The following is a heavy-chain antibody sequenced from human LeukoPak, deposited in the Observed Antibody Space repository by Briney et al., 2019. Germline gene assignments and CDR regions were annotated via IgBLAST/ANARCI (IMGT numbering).Heavy chain of an antibody. Sequence: SVKVSFTASGGTFSSYAISWVRQAPGQGLEWMGRIIPILGIANYAQKFQGRVTITADKATSTAYMELSSLRSEDTAVYYCARDLDTAMVTMGYYYGMDVWGQGTTVTVSS. V-gene: IGHV1-69*04. CDR2: IIPILGIA. J-gene: IGHJ6*02. CDR3: ARDLDTAMVTMGYYYGMDV. D-gene: IGHD5-18*01. CDR1: GGTFSSYA.